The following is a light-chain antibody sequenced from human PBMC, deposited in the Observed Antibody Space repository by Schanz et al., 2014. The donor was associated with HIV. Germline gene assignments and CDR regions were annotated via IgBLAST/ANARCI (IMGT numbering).Light chain of an antibody. CDR3: YSYAGSRV. CDR2: EVS. CDR1: SSDVGGYYY. V-gene: IGLV2-8*01. J-gene: IGLJ3*02. Sequence: QSALTQPPSASGSPGQSVNISCTGTSSDVGGYYYVSWYQQHPGKAPKLMIYEVSKRPSGVPDRLSGSKSGNTASLTVSGLQAEDEADYYCYSYAGSRVFGGGTKLTVL.